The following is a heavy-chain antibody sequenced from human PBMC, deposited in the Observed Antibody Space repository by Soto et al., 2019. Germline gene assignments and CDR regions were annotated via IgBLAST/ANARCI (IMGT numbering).Heavy chain of an antibody. V-gene: IGHV4-59*01. J-gene: IGHJ3*02. D-gene: IGHD2-15*01. CDR3: ARAPPPWCCSGGSCYSGAFDI. CDR2: IYYSGST. Sequence: SETLSLTCTVSGGSISSYNWSWIRQPPGKGLEWIGYIYYSGSTNYNPSLKSRVTISVDTSKNQFSLKLSSVTAADTAVYYCARAPPPWCCSGGSCYSGAFDIWGQGTMVTVSS. CDR1: GGSISSYN.